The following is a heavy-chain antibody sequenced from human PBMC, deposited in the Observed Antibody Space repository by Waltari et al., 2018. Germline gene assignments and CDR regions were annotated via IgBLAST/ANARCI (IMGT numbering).Heavy chain of an antibody. Sequence: VQPGRSLRLSCVASGFTFSSYAMHWVRQAPGKGLEWVAVISYDGSNKYYADSVKGRFTISRDNSKNTLYLQMNSLRAEDTAVYYCAREDQWLVRSAFDIWGQGTMVTVSS. CDR2: ISYDGSNK. D-gene: IGHD6-19*01. J-gene: IGHJ3*02. CDR3: AREDQWLVRSAFDI. V-gene: IGHV3-30*01. CDR1: GFTFSSYA.